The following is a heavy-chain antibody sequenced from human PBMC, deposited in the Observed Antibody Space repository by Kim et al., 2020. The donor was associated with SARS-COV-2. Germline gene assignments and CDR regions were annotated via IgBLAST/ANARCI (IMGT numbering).Heavy chain of an antibody. CDR3: AKNRVYFDWLFQDDYGMDV. Sequence: GRFTISRDNSKNTLYLQMNSLRAEDTAVYYCAKNRVYFDWLFQDDYGMDVWGQGTTVTVSS. V-gene: IGHV3-30*02. D-gene: IGHD3-9*01. J-gene: IGHJ6*02.